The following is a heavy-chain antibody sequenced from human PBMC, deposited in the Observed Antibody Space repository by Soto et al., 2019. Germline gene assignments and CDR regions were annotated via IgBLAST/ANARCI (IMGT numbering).Heavy chain of an antibody. CDR3: ARDEDSWRFLEWLLGVDF. CDR1: GFTFNSYA. CDR2: ISYDGSNK. V-gene: IGHV3-30-3*01. Sequence: PSCSLTLSCASSGFTFNSYAMHCVRKDPGKGLEWVAVISYDGSNKYYADSVKGRFTISRDNSKNTLYLQMNSLRAEDTAVYYCARDEDSWRFLEWLLGVDFWGQGTLVTVSS. J-gene: IGHJ4*02. D-gene: IGHD3-3*01.